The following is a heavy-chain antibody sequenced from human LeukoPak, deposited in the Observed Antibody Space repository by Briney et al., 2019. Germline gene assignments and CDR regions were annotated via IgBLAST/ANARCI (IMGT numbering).Heavy chain of an antibody. CDR2: ISYDGKTQ. J-gene: IGHJ4*02. D-gene: IGHD6-19*01. CDR3: AKEGSSGFIDS. CDR1: GFTFSNYG. V-gene: IGHV3-30*18. Sequence: GRSLRLSCAASGFTFSNYGMHWVRQAPGKGLEWVAVISYDGKTQYYADSVKGRFTFSRDNSRNTLYLQMNSLRAKDTAIFYCAKEGSSGFIDSWGRGTLVTVSS.